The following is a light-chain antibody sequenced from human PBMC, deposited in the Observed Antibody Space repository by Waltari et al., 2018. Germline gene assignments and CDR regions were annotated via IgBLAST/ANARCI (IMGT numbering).Light chain of an antibody. Sequence: EIVMTQSPATQSVFPGERATLSSRASQSIRSNLAWYQHKPGQAPRLLIYGASTRATGIPARFSGSGSGTEFTLTISSLQSEDFAVYFCQQYDNWLGTFGQGTKVEIK. CDR2: GAS. J-gene: IGKJ1*01. CDR3: QQYDNWLGT. V-gene: IGKV3-15*01. CDR1: QSIRSN.